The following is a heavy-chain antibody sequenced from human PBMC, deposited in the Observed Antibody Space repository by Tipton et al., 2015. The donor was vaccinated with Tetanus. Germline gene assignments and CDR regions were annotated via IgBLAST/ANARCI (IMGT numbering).Heavy chain of an antibody. CDR1: GFTFDDYA. CDR2: TSWNSGSI. CDR3: AKGGATAGTSPFGY. Sequence: SLRLSCAASGFTFDDYAMHWARQAPGKGLEWVSGTSWNSGSIGYADSVKGRFTISRDNAKNSVYLQMNSLRAEDTALYYCAKGGATAGTSPFGYWGRETLLTVSS. V-gene: IGHV3-9*01. D-gene: IGHD6-13*01. J-gene: IGHJ4*02.